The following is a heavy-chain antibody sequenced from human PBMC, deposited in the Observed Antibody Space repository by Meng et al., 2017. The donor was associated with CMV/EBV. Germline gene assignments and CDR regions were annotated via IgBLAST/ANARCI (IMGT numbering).Heavy chain of an antibody. V-gene: IGHV3-53*01. J-gene: IGHJ4*02. CDR1: GFTFDDYT. D-gene: IGHD3-10*01. Sequence: GGSLRLSCAASGFTFDDYTMHWVRQAPGKGLEWVSVIYSGGSTYYPDSVKGRFTISRDNSKNTLYLQMNSLRAEDTAVYYCARVATMVRGVIDYWGQGTLVTVSS. CDR2: IYSGGST. CDR3: ARVATMVRGVIDY.